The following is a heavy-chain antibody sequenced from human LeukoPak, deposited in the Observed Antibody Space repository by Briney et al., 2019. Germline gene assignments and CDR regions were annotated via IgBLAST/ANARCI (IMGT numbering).Heavy chain of an antibody. J-gene: IGHJ4*02. Sequence: RSGGSLRLSCAASGFTFSSYAMSWVRQAPGKGLEWVSAISGSGGSTYYADSVKGRFTISRDNSKNTLYLQMNSLRAEDTAVYYCAKARSNDCGDSYFDYWGQGTLVTVSS. D-gene: IGHD4-17*01. V-gene: IGHV3-23*01. CDR2: ISGSGGST. CDR3: AKARSNDCGDSYFDY. CDR1: GFTFSSYA.